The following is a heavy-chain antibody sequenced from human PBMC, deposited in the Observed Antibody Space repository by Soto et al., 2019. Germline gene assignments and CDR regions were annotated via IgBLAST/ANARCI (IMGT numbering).Heavy chain of an antibody. CDR1: GGSISSSSYY. V-gene: IGHV4-39*01. D-gene: IGHD3-10*01. CDR2: IFYSGST. CDR3: ASRYGSGKYYFDF. J-gene: IGHJ4*02. Sequence: SETLSLTCTVSGGSISSSSYYWGWIRQPPGKGLEWIGSIFYSGSTYYNPSLKSRVTISVDTSKNQFSLKLTSVTAADTAVYYCASRYGSGKYYFDFWGQGTPVTVSS.